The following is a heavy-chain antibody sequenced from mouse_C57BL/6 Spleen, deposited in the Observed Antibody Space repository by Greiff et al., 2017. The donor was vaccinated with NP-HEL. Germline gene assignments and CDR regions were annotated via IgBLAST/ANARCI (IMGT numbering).Heavy chain of an antibody. CDR2: IDPSDSYT. Sequence: QVQLQQPGAELVMPGASVKLSCKASGYTFTSYWMHWVKQRPGQGLEWIGEIDPSDSYTNYNQKFKGKSTLTVDKSSSTAYMQLSSLTSEDSAVYYCARSEVATNYAMDYWGQGTSVTVSS. V-gene: IGHV1-69*01. CDR1: GYTFTSYW. CDR3: ARSEVATNYAMDY. J-gene: IGHJ4*01. D-gene: IGHD1-1*01.